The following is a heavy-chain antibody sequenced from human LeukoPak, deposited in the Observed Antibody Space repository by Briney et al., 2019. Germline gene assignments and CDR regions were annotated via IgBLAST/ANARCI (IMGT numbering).Heavy chain of an antibody. CDR1: GYTFTGYY. CDR3: ARGNKDYGDNARGLSDY. Sequence: ASVKVSCKASGYTFTGYYMHWVRQATGQGLEWMGWMNPNSGNTGYAQKFQGRVTITRNTSITTAYMELSSLRSEDTAVYYCARGNKDYGDNARGLSDYWGQGTLVTVSS. CDR2: MNPNSGNT. V-gene: IGHV1-8*03. D-gene: IGHD4-17*01. J-gene: IGHJ4*02.